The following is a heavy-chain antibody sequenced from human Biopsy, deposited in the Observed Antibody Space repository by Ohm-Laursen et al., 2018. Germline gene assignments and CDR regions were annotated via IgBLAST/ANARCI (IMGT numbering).Heavy chain of an antibody. CDR3: ARGEVTFGELIVSIDS. J-gene: IGHJ4*02. CDR2: IRPLNGDT. CDR1: GYNFISYS. V-gene: IGHV1-18*01. D-gene: IGHD3-16*02. Sequence: ASVKVSCTPSGYNFISYSINWVRQAPGQGLEWMGWIRPLNGDTKYGQKFQDRVTMTTDTSTSTVYMELTSLRSDDTAVYYCARGEVTFGELIVSIDSWGQGTLVTVSS.